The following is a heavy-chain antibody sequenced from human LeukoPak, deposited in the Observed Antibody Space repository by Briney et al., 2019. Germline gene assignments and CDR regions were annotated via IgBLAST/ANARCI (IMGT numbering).Heavy chain of an antibody. CDR3: ARHLRGGDFKGAFDI. CDR2: IYHSGST. CDR1: GYSISSGYY. Sequence: PSETLSLTCAVSGYSISSGYYWGWIRQPPGKGLEWIGSIYHSGSTYYNPSLKSRVTISVDTSKNQFSLKLSSVTAADTAVYYCARHLRGGDFKGAFDIWGQGTMVTLSS. V-gene: IGHV4-38-2*01. D-gene: IGHD2-21*01. J-gene: IGHJ3*02.